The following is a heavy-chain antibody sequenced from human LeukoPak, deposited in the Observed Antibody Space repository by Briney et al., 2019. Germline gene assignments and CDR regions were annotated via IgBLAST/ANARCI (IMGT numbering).Heavy chain of an antibody. J-gene: IGHJ4*02. V-gene: IGHV4-59*08. Sequence: SETLSLTCTVSGGSISNYYWSWIRQPPGKGLEWIGYIYYSGTTSYNPSLNSRVTMSVDTSKNQFSLKLSSVTAADTAVYYCAGPYSSGWYGVDYWGQGTLVTVSS. D-gene: IGHD6-19*01. CDR1: GGSISNYY. CDR2: IYYSGTT. CDR3: AGPYSSGWYGVDY.